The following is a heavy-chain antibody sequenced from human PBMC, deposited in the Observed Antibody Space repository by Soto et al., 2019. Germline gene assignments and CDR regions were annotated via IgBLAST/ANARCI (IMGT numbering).Heavy chain of an antibody. D-gene: IGHD2-2*02. J-gene: IGHJ4*02. CDR1: GGSISSGGYS. Sequence: SETLSLTCAVSGGSISSGGYSWSWIRQPPGKGLEWIGYIYHSGSTYSSPSLKGRVTISADTSETQFSLKLSSVTAADTAVYYCATIPATTILTDYWGQGTLVTVSS. CDR2: IYHSGST. V-gene: IGHV4-30-2*01. CDR3: ATIPATTILTDY.